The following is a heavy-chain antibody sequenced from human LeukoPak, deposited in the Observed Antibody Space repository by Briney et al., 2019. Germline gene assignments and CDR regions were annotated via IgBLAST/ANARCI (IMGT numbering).Heavy chain of an antibody. CDR3: ARTDSSSWYGDYYYYMDV. Sequence: SETLSLTCAVYNGSFSGYYWSWIRQSPGKGLEWIGEINHSGGTNYNPSLKSRVTISVDTSKNQFSLKLSSVTAADTAVYYCARTDSSSWYGDYYYYMDVWGKGTTVTVSS. D-gene: IGHD6-13*01. CDR2: INHSGGT. J-gene: IGHJ6*03. CDR1: NGSFSGYY. V-gene: IGHV4-34*01.